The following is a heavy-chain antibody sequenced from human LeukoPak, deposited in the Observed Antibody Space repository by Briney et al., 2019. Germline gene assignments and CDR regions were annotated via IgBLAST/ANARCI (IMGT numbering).Heavy chain of an antibody. V-gene: IGHV3-23*01. D-gene: IGHD1-26*01. CDR2: ISGGGDIT. Sequence: PGGSLRLSCAASGFNFSNHAMSWVRQTPGKGLEWVSAISGGGDITYYADSVKGRFTISRDTSKNILFLQMNTLRAEDTAIYYCAKDRTVGASYWYFDLWGRGTLVTVSS. J-gene: IGHJ2*01. CDR3: AKDRTVGASYWYFDL. CDR1: GFNFSNHA.